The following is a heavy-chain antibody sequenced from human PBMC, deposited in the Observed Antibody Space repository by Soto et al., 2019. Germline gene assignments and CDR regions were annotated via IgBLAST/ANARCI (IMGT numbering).Heavy chain of an antibody. J-gene: IGHJ6*03. D-gene: IGHD2-15*01. CDR2: IYHSGST. CDR3: ARLPLGYCSGGSCYGYYYYMDV. CDR1: SGSISSSNW. Sequence: QVQLQESGPGLVKPSGTLSLTCAVSSGSISSSNWWSWVRQPPGKGLEWIGEIYHSGSTNYNPSRKSRLTISVDKSKNQFTLKLGSVTAADTAVYYCARLPLGYCSGGSCYGYYYYMDVWGKGTTVTVSS. V-gene: IGHV4-4*02.